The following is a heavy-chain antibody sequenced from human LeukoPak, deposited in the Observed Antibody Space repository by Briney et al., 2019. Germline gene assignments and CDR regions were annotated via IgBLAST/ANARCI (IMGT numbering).Heavy chain of an antibody. J-gene: IGHJ4*02. V-gene: IGHV1-69*13. D-gene: IGHD3-22*01. CDR2: IIPIFGTA. Sequence: ASVRVSCKASGGTFSSYAISWVRQAPGQGLEWMGGIIPIFGTANYAQKFQGRVTITADESTSTAYMELSSLRSEDTAVYYCASHYDSSGQGPFDYWGQGTLVTVSS. CDR1: GGTFSSYA. CDR3: ASHYDSSGQGPFDY.